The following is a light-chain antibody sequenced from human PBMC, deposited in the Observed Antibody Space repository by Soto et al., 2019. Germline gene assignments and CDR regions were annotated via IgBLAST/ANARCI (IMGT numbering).Light chain of an antibody. Sequence: QSVLTQPPSVSGAPGQRVTISCTGGSSNIGADYEVHWYQQLPGTAPKLLIYGNTNRPSGVPDRFSGSKSGSSASLAITGLQAEYEAEYYCQSYDSTLKGCVFGTGTKVPVL. J-gene: IGLJ1*01. CDR3: QSYDSTLKGCV. CDR2: GNT. V-gene: IGLV1-40*01. CDR1: SSNIGADYE.